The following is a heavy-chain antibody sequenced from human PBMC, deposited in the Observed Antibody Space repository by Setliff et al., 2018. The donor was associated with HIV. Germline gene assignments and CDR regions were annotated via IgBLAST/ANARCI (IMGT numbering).Heavy chain of an antibody. J-gene: IGHJ4*02. D-gene: IGHD6-19*01. Sequence: SETLSLTCNVSGGSISSSSYYWGWIRQPPGKGLEWIGEIIHSGSTNYNPSLKSRVTISVDTSKNQFSLKLSSVTAADTAVYYCARRSGWSLDYWGQGTLVTVSS. CDR2: IIHSGST. CDR3: ARRSGWSLDY. V-gene: IGHV4-39*07. CDR1: GGSISSSSYY.